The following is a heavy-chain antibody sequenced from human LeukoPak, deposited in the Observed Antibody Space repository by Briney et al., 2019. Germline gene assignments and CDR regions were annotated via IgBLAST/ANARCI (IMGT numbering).Heavy chain of an antibody. V-gene: IGHV5-51*01. CDR2: IYPGDSDT. CDR3: ARLYYGSGSQPDY. CDR1: GYNFATYL. J-gene: IGHJ4*02. Sequence: GESLKISGKGSGYNFATYLIGWVRQMPGKGLEWMGIIYPGDSDTRYSPSFQGQVTISADKSISAAYLQWSSLKASDTAMYYCARLYYGSGSQPDYWGQGTLVTVSS. D-gene: IGHD3-10*01.